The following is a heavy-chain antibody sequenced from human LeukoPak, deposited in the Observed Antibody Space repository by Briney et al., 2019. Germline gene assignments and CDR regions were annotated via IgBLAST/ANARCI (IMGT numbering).Heavy chain of an antibody. Sequence: PSGTLSLTCAVSGGSISSSSYYWGWIRQPPGKGLEWIGSIYYSGSTYYNPSLKSRVTISVDTSKNQFSLKLSSVTAADTAVYYCARQAMSPVAGMELQFDYWGQGTLVTVSS. CDR3: ARQAMSPVAGMELQFDY. D-gene: IGHD6-19*01. J-gene: IGHJ4*02. CDR2: IYYSGST. V-gene: IGHV4-39*01. CDR1: GGSISSSSYY.